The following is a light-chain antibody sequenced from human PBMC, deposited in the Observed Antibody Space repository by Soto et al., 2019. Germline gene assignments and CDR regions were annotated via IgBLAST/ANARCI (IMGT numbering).Light chain of an antibody. Sequence: EIVLTQSPGTLSLSPGERATLSCRASQTVTSNYLAWYQRKPGQPPRLLIYGASSRATDIPGRFSGSGSGTDFPLTITRLAPEDVAVYSCHQYAGSPSTFGQGTKVEIK. J-gene: IGKJ1*01. V-gene: IGKV3-20*01. CDR1: QTVTSNY. CDR3: HQYAGSPST. CDR2: GAS.